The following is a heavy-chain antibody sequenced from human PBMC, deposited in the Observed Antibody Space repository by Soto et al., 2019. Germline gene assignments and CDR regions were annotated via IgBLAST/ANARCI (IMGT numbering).Heavy chain of an antibody. CDR3: AKVSIAADGTITPHYSYYGMDV. V-gene: IGHV3-30*18. CDR1: GFTFSSYG. D-gene: IGHD6-13*01. Sequence: GGSLRLSCAASGFTFSSYGMHWVRQAPGKGLEWVAVISYDGSNKYYADSVKGRFTISRDNSKNTLYLQMNSLRAEDTAVYYCAKVSIAADGTITPHYSYYGMDVWGQGTTVTVS. CDR2: ISYDGSNK. J-gene: IGHJ6*02.